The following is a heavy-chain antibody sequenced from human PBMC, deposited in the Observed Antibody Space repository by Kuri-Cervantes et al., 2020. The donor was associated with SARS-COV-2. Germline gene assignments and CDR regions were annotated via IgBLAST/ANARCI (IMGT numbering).Heavy chain of an antibody. CDR3: AKGGGPGSYIPLDY. CDR2: ISYDGSNK. Sequence: GESLKISCAASGLTFSSYGMHWVRQAPGKGLEWVAVISYDGSNKYYADSVKGRFTISRDNSKNTLYLQMNSLRAEDTAVYYCAKGGGPGSYIPLDYWGQGTLVTVSS. D-gene: IGHD1-26*01. CDR1: GLTFSSYG. V-gene: IGHV3-30*18. J-gene: IGHJ4*02.